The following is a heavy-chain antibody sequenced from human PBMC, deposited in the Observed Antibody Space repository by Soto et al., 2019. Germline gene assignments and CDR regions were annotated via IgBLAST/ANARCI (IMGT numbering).Heavy chain of an antibody. CDR3: ASWHEREHAYDV. CDR1: GFTFSSFA. D-gene: IGHD1-1*01. CDR2: INSDGSST. V-gene: IGHV3-74*01. Sequence: GGSLRLSCAASGFTFSSFAMSWVRQAPGKGLVWVSRINSDGSSTSYADSVKGRFTISRDNAKNTLYLQMNSLRAEDTAVYYCASWHEREHAYDVWGRGTTVTVSS. J-gene: IGHJ3*01.